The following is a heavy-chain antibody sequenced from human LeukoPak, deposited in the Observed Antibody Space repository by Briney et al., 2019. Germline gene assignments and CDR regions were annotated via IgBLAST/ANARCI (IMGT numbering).Heavy chain of an antibody. CDR2: ISSSSSYT. CDR1: GFTFSDYY. J-gene: IGHJ4*02. V-gene: IGHV3-11*06. D-gene: IGHD4-11*01. CDR3: AKDSKTYSFDY. Sequence: GGSLRLSCAASGFTFSDYYMSWIRQAPGKGLEWVSYISSSSSYTNYADSVKGRFTISRDNSKNTVYLQMISPRAEDTAVYYCAKDSKTYSFDYWGQGTLVTVSS.